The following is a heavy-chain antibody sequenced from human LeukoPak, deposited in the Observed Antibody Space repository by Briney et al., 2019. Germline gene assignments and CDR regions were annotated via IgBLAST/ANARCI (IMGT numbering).Heavy chain of an antibody. CDR3: ARGNILSGYCFDF. CDR2: IHYTGAT. J-gene: IGHJ4*02. D-gene: IGHD3-9*01. Sequence: PSETLSLTCAVYGGSITGYYWSWIRQPPGKGLEWVGEIHYTGATSYNPSLKSRATISIDTSKNQVSLKLSSVTAADTAVYYCARGNILSGYCFDFWGQGALVTASS. CDR1: GGSITGYY. V-gene: IGHV4-34*01.